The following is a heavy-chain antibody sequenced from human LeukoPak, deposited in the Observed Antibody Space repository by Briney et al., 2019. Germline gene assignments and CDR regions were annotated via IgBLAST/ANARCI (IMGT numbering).Heavy chain of an antibody. CDR2: IYYSGST. V-gene: IGHV4-59*01. J-gene: IGHJ5*02. Sequence: SETLSLTCTVSGGSISSYYWSRIRQPPGKGLEWIGYIYYSGSTNYNPSLKSRVTISVDTSKNQFSLKLSSVTAADTAVYYCARLNNSYGYSHEWFDPWGQGTLVTVSS. D-gene: IGHD5-18*01. CDR1: GGSISSYY. CDR3: ARLNNSYGYSHEWFDP.